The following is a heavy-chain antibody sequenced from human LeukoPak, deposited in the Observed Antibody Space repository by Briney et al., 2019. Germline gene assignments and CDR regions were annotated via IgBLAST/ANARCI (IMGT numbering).Heavy chain of an antibody. V-gene: IGHV3-21*01. CDR3: ARTYYYDSIGSNTDY. J-gene: IGHJ4*02. CDR1: GFTFSSYS. Sequence: GGSLRLSCAASGFTFSSYSMNWVRQAPGKGLEWVSSISSSSSHIYYADSVKGRFTISRDNAKNSLYLQMNILRAEDTAVYYCARTYYYDSIGSNTDYWGQGTLVTVSS. CDR2: ISSSSSHI. D-gene: IGHD3-22*01.